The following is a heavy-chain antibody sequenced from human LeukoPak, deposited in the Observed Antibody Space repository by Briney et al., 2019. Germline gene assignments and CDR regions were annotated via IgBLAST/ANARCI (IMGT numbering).Heavy chain of an antibody. Sequence: SETLSLTCTVSGGSISSYYWSWIRQPPGKGLEWIGYIYYSGSTNYNPSLKSRVTISVDTSKNQFSLKLSSVTAADTAVYYCARGQYCSGGSCLMDYWGQGTLVTVSS. CDR3: ARGQYCSGGSCLMDY. CDR1: GGSISSYY. CDR2: IYYSGST. V-gene: IGHV4-59*01. J-gene: IGHJ4*02. D-gene: IGHD2-15*01.